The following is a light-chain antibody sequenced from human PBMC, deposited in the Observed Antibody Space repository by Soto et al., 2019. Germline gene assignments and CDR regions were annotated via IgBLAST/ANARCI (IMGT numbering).Light chain of an antibody. J-gene: IGKJ2*01. CDR1: QSVSSN. CDR3: QQYNNWPVMYT. V-gene: IGKV3-15*01. CDR2: GAS. Sequence: EIVMTQSPATLSVSPGERATLSCRASQSVSSNLAWYQQKPGQAPRLLIYGASTRATGIPARFSGSGSGTEFNLTIISLQSEDFAVYYCQQYNNWPVMYTFGQGTKLESK.